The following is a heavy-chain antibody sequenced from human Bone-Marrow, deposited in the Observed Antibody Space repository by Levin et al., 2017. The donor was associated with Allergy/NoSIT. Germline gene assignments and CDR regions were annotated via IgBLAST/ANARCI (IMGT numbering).Heavy chain of an antibody. CDR3: AKGLTGSTMFDF. D-gene: IGHD1-7*01. J-gene: IGHJ4*02. V-gene: IGHV3-23*01. CDR2: ISSSGTTT. Sequence: GGSLRLSCAASGFTFSSHSMSWVRQAPGKGLEWVSSISSSGTTTYYADSLKGRVTISRDNSKNTLSLQVNSLRADDTAIYYCAKGLTGSTMFDFWGQGTLVTVSS. CDR1: GFTFSSHS.